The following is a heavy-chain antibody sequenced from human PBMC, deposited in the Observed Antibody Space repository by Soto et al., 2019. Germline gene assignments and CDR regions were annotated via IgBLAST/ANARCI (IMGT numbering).Heavy chain of an antibody. V-gene: IGHV1-8*01. CDR2: MNPNSCNP. Sequence: QVQLVQSGAEVKKPGASVKVSCKASGYTFTNYDINWVRQATGQGLEWMGWMNPNSCNPGYAQKCQVRVTMTRNTSLSTASLELSSLRSEDTAVYYCARGPMSCTSTSCPYFFDYWAQGTLVTVSS. CDR3: ARGPMSCTSTSCPYFFDY. CDR1: GYTFTNYD. D-gene: IGHD2-2*01. J-gene: IGHJ4*02.